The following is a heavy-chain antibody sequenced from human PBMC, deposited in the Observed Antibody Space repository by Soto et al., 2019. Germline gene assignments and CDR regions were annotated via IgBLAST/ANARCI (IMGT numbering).Heavy chain of an antibody. CDR2: IRPKGYNAKT. CDR3: ASADPMDV. CDR1: GFTFGDYA. J-gene: IGHJ6*02. Sequence: GSLRLSCTASGFTFGDYAMHWVRQAPGKGLEWVGLIRPKGYNAKTEYAPSVNGRFSISRDDSKRIDYLQMNSVKTEDTAVCYCASADPMDVWGRGTTVTVSS. V-gene: IGHV3-49*04.